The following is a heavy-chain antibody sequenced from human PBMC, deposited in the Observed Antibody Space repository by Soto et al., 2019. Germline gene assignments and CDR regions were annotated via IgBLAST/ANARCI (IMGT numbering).Heavy chain of an antibody. CDR1: GGPLTSYY. D-gene: IGHD1-26*01. Sequence: SETLSLTCTVFGGPLTSYYWSWIRQPPGKALEWIGYIYYSGSTYYNPSLKSRVTISVDTSKTQFSLKLTSVTAADTAVYYCARSPDGRAYYYYGMDVWGQGTTVTVSS. V-gene: IGHV4-59*01. CDR3: ARSPDGRAYYYYGMDV. J-gene: IGHJ6*02. CDR2: IYYSGST.